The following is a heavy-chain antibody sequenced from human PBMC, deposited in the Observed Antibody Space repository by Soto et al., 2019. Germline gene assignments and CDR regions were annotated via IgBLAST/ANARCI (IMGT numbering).Heavy chain of an antibody. V-gene: IGHV4-38-2*01. CDR3: ARVGPWVPYYYDSSPYTFENWFDP. CDR2: IYHSGST. D-gene: IGHD3-22*01. Sequence: PSETLSLTCAVSGYSISSGYYWGWFRQPPGKGVGWIGSIYHSGSTYYNPSLNSRVTLSIDMTNNHVSLILNSVTAADTAVYYCARVGPWVPYYYDSSPYTFENWFDPWGQGTLVTVSS. CDR1: GYSISSGYY. J-gene: IGHJ5*02.